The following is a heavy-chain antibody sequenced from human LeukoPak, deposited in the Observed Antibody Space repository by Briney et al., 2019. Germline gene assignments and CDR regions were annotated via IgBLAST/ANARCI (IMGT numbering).Heavy chain of an antibody. CDR2: IIPILGTA. CDR3: ARGWGGSESPAWFDP. V-gene: IGHV1-69*05. Sequence: ASVKVSCKASAGTFTSYAISWVRHAPAQGLEWMGGIIPILGTANYAQKFHGRVTITTDESTSTAYMELSSLRSEDTAVDYCARGWGGSESPAWFDPWGQGTPVTVSS. CDR1: AGTFTSYA. D-gene: IGHD2-15*01. J-gene: IGHJ5*02.